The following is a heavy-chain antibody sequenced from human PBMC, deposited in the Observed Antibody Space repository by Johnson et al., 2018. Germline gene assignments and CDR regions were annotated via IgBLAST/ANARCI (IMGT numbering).Heavy chain of an antibody. CDR3: AKLDYSDNIGYSTDAFDI. J-gene: IGHJ3*02. Sequence: EVQLVESGGGLVQPGGSLRLSCAASGFFFSSYAMSWVRQAPGKGLEWVSSMSGSGGSTYYADSVKGRFTISRDNSKNTVYMQMNSLRAEDTAVYYCAKLDYSDNIGYSTDAFDIWGQGTMVTVSS. CDR1: GFFFSSYA. D-gene: IGHD3-22*01. CDR2: MSGSGGST. V-gene: IGHV3-23*04.